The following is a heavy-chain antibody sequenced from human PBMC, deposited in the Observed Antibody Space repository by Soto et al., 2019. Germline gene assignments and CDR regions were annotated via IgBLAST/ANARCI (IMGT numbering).Heavy chain of an antibody. J-gene: IGHJ5*02. CDR2: IYTTRSP. CDR3: ARSPAYGDYANLDT. V-gene: IGHV4-4*07. D-gene: IGHD4-17*01. Sequence: PSGTLSLTCTVSGDSVSKYYWNWIRQPAGKGLEWIGRIYTTRSPNYNPSLKSRVTMSVDTSKDQFSLKLNLSSVTAADTAVYYCARSPAYGDYANLDTWGQGTLVTVSS. CDR1: GDSVSKYY.